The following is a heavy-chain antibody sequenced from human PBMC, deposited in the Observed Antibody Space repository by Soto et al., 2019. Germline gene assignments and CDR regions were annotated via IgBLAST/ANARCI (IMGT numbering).Heavy chain of an antibody. D-gene: IGHD1-26*01. Sequence: QVQLVESGGGVVQPGRSLRLSCAASGFTFSSYGMHWVRQAPGKGLEWVAVISYDGSNKYYADSVKGRFTISRDNSKNTLYLQMNSLRAEDTAVYHCAKDDGWELLLFDYWGQGTLVTVSS. CDR1: GFTFSSYG. CDR3: AKDDGWELLLFDY. V-gene: IGHV3-30*18. J-gene: IGHJ4*02. CDR2: ISYDGSNK.